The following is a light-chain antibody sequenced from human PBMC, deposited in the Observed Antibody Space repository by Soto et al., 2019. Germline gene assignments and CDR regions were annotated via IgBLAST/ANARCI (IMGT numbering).Light chain of an antibody. CDR3: QQRNNWRDT. CDR1: QSVSNY. V-gene: IGKV3-11*01. J-gene: IGKJ5*01. Sequence: EIVLTQSPATLSLSPGERATLSCRASQSVSNYLSWYQQKPGLAPRLPMYETSRRATGIPARFSGSGSGTDFTLTISSLEPEDFAVYYCQQRNNWRDTFGQGTRLEIK. CDR2: ETS.